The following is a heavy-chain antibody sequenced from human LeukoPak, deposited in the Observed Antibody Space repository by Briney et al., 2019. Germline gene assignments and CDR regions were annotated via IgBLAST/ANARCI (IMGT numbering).Heavy chain of an antibody. J-gene: IGHJ3*02. CDR3: GRYLKPSALSVFDI. D-gene: IGHD2-2*01. V-gene: IGHV4-59*01. CDR1: GGSISNYY. Sequence: SETLSLTCTVSGGSISNYYWSWIRQPPGKGPEWIGYIYYSGSTNYNPSLKSRVTISVDTSKNQFSLKLSSVTAADTAVYYCGRYLKPSALSVFDIWGQGTMVTVSS. CDR2: IYYSGST.